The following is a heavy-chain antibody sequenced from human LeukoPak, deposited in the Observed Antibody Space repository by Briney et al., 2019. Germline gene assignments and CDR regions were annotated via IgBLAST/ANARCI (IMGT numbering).Heavy chain of an antibody. Sequence: SETLSLTCTVSGGSISSYYWSWIRQPAGKGLEWIGRIYTSRSTNYNPSLKSRVTMSVDTSKNQFSLKLSSVTAADTAVYYCAHNAQYQLYDWFDPWGQGTLVTVSS. D-gene: IGHD2-2*01. J-gene: IGHJ5*02. V-gene: IGHV4-4*07. CDR2: IYTSRST. CDR3: AHNAQYQLYDWFDP. CDR1: GGSISSYY.